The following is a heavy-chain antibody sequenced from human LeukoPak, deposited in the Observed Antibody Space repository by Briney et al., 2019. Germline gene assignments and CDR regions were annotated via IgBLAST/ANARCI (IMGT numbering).Heavy chain of an antibody. CDR3: AKDISRGVPYPEEFDY. CDR2: INPNSGGT. CDR1: GYTFTGSY. V-gene: IGHV1-2*02. J-gene: IGHJ4*02. D-gene: IGHD3-10*01. Sequence: ASVKVACKASGYTFTGSYMHWVRQAPGQGLEWMGWINPNSGGTNYAQKFQGRVTMTRDTSISTAYMELNSLRAEDTALYYCAKDISRGVPYPEEFDYWGQGTLVTVSS.